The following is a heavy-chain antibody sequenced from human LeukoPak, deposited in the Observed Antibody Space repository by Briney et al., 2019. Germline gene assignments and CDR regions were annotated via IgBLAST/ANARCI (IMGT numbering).Heavy chain of an antibody. J-gene: IGHJ4*02. CDR1: GFTFSEYY. CDR2: ISPGGSTI. Sequence: GGSLRLSCAASGFTFSEYYMTWIRQAPGKGLEWLSYISPGGSTIYYADSMKGRLTIFRDNAKKSLDLQMNSLGAEDTAVYCCARDRESSSMSWAFDYWGQGTLVTVSS. D-gene: IGHD6-6*01. V-gene: IGHV3-11*04. CDR3: ARDRESSSMSWAFDY.